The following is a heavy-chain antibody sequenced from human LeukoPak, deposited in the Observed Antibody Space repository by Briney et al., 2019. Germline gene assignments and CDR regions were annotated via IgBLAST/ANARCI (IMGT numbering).Heavy chain of an antibody. CDR3: ARDGVVGATEYTPFDY. J-gene: IGHJ4*02. Sequence: EASVKVSCKASGGTFSSYAISWVRQAPGQGLEWMGGIIPIFGTANYAQKFQGRVTITADESTSTAYMELSSLRSEDTAVYYCARDGVVGATEYTPFDYWGQGTLVTVSS. V-gene: IGHV1-69*13. D-gene: IGHD1-26*01. CDR2: IIPIFGTA. CDR1: GGTFSSYA.